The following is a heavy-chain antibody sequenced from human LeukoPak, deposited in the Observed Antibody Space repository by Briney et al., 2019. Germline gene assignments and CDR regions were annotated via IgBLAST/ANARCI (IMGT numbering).Heavy chain of an antibody. J-gene: IGHJ5*02. CDR1: GGSFSGYY. D-gene: IGHD3-10*01. Sequence: SETLSLTCAVYGGSFSGYYWSWIRQPPGKGLEWIGEINHSGSTNYNPSLKGRVTISVDTSKNQFSLKLSSVTAADTAVYYCARAIKIWFGELCIWFDPWGQGTLVTVSS. V-gene: IGHV4-34*01. CDR3: ARAIKIWFGELCIWFDP. CDR2: INHSGST.